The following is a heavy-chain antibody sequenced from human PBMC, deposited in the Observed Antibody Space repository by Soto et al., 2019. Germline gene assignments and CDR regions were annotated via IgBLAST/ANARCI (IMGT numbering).Heavy chain of an antibody. D-gene: IGHD5-12*01. J-gene: IGHJ4*02. V-gene: IGHV2-5*01. CDR1: GFSFTTAGVA. CDR3: AHSDGGYEIIYFDF. CDR2: IYYNDDR. Sequence: SGPTLVNPTQTLTLTCAFSGFSFTTAGVAVGWIRQTPGGALEWLTLIYYNDDRRFSPSLKTRLTITGDTSKNQVVLSLTNVDPGDTATYFCAHSDGGYEIIYFDFWGQGIPVTVSS.